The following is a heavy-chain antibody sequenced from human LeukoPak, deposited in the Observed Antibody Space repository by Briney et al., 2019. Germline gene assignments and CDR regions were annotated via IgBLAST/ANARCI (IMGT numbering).Heavy chain of an antibody. CDR3: ARDRRYFDWVFDY. CDR2: INERGDIT. D-gene: IGHD3-9*01. J-gene: IGHJ4*02. Sequence: PGGSLRLSCVASGFTFSRHPMSWVRQAPGNGLELVSAINERGDITKYADSVKGRFTISRDNAKNSLYLQMNSLRAEDTAVYYCARDRRYFDWVFDYWGQGTLVTVSS. V-gene: IGHV3-23*01. CDR1: GFTFSRHP.